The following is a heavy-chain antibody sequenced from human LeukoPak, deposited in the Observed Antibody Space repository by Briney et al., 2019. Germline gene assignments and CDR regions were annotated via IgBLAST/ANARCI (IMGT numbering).Heavy chain of an antibody. D-gene: IGHD2-15*01. CDR1: GYSISSGYY. V-gene: IGHV4-38-2*02. J-gene: IGHJ4*02. Sequence: SETLSLTCTVSGYSISSGYYWGWIRQPPGKGLEWIGSIYHSGSTYYNPSLKSRVTISVDTSKNQFSLKLSSVTAADTAVYYCARGSRYCSGGSCYPFDYWGQGTLVTVSS. CDR2: IYHSGST. CDR3: ARGSRYCSGGSCYPFDY.